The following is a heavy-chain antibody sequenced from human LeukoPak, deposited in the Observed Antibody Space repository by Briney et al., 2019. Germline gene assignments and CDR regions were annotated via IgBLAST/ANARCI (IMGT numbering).Heavy chain of an antibody. D-gene: IGHD3-22*01. CDR3: AKGDYDSSGYYFGPQLDY. J-gene: IGHJ4*02. V-gene: IGHV3-23*01. CDR2: ISGSGGST. CDR1: GFTFSSYA. Sequence: GGSLRLSCAASGFTFSSYAMSWVRQAPGKGLEWVSAISGSGGSTYYADSVKGRFTISRDNSKKTLYLQMNSLRAEDTAVYYCAKGDYDSSGYYFGPQLDYWGQGTLVTVSS.